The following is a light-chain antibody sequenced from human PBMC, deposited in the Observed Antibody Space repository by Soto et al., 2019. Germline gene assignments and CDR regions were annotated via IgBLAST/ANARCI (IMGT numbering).Light chain of an antibody. J-gene: IGLJ2*01. V-gene: IGLV2-23*01. Sequence: QSVLTQPASVSGSPGQSITISCTGTSSDVGSYNLVSWYQQHPGKAPKLMIYEGSKRPSGVSNRFSGSKSGNTASLTISGLQAEDEADYYCCSYAGISTWVFGGGTKLTVL. CDR3: CSYAGISTWV. CDR2: EGS. CDR1: SSDVGSYNL.